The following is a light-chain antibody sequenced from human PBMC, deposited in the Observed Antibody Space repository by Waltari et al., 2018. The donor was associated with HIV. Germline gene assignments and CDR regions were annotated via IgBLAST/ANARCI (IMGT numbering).Light chain of an antibody. CDR3: CSYASSGTLVV. J-gene: IGLJ2*01. CDR2: EVT. V-gene: IGLV2-23*02. Sequence: QSALTQPASVSGSPGQSISISCTEASSDIGTSNLVSWYQPHTGRAPKLLIFEVTKRPSGVSNRFSGSKSGNTASLTISDLQAEDEADYYCCSYASSGTLVVFGGGTRVTVL. CDR1: SSDIGTSNL.